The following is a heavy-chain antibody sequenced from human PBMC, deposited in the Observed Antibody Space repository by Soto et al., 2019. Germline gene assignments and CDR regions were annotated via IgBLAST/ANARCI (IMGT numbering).Heavy chain of an antibody. D-gene: IGHD3-10*01. Sequence: QVQLVESGGGVVQPGRSLRLSCAASGFTFSSYAMHWVRQAPGKGLEWVAVISYDGSNKYYADSVKGRFTISRDNSKNTLYLQMNSLRAEDTAVYYCARGGMVRGRSGMDVWGQGTTVTVSS. V-gene: IGHV3-30-3*01. CDR2: ISYDGSNK. CDR3: ARGGMVRGRSGMDV. CDR1: GFTFSSYA. J-gene: IGHJ6*02.